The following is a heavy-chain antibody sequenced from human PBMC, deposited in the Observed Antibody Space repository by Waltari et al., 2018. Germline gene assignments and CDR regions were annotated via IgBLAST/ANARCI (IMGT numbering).Heavy chain of an antibody. CDR1: GFTFSDFW. D-gene: IGHD3-22*01. Sequence: EVQLLESGGGLVQPGGSLRLSCAASGFTFSDFWMLWVRQAPGEGLVWLSRVNGDGSSTTYADSVKGRFTVSRDNARKTMFLQMTSLRAEDTAVYYCARDEDNYYDSSGYIKHWGQGALVTVSS. J-gene: IGHJ4*02. CDR2: VNGDGSST. V-gene: IGHV3-74*01. CDR3: ARDEDNYYDSSGYIKH.